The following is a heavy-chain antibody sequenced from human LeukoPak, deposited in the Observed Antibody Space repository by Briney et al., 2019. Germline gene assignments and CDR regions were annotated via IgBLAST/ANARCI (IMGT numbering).Heavy chain of an antibody. CDR3: ARGGGRNYYDSSGYYVFDY. CDR1: GYTFTSYY. V-gene: IGHV1-46*01. J-gene: IGHJ4*02. Sequence: GASVKVSRKASGYTFTSYYMHWVRQAPGQGLEWMGIINPSGGSTSYAQKFQGRVTMTRDMSTSTVYMELSSLRSEDTAVYYCARGGGRNYYDSSGYYVFDYWGQGTLVTVSS. D-gene: IGHD3-22*01. CDR2: INPSGGST.